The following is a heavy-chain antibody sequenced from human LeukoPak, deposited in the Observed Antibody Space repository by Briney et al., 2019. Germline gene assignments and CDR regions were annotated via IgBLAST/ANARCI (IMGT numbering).Heavy chain of an antibody. Sequence: PGGSLRLSCAASRFPFSDYYMSWIRQAPGKGLEWVSYISSSGSTIYYADSVKGRFTISRDNAKNSLYLQMNSLRAEDTAVYYCARPHDYGDYVEYYFDYWGQGTLVTVSS. D-gene: IGHD4-17*01. CDR2: ISSSGSTI. V-gene: IGHV3-11*01. CDR3: ARPHDYGDYVEYYFDY. J-gene: IGHJ4*02. CDR1: RFPFSDYY.